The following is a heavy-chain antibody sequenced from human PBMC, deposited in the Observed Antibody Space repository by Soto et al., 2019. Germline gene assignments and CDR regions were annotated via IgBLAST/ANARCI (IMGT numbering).Heavy chain of an antibody. CDR1: GGTFSTYA. V-gene: IGHV1-69*13. D-gene: IGHD1-26*01. Sequence: SVKVSCKASGGTFSTYAITWVRQAPGQGLEWMGGIIPMFGTANYAQKFRGRVTVTADESTSTAHMELSSLRSEDTAVYYCARGWETVGTTTPFAYWGQGTLVTVSS. CDR3: ARGWETVGTTTPFAY. J-gene: IGHJ4*02. CDR2: IIPMFGTA.